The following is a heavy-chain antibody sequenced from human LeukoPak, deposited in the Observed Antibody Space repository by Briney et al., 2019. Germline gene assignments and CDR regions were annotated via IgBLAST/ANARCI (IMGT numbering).Heavy chain of an antibody. CDR3: ARDGCSSTSCYGRGWFDP. D-gene: IGHD2-2*01. V-gene: IGHV4-30-4*01. CDR1: GGSISSGDYY. J-gene: IGHJ5*02. Sequence: SETQSLTCTVSGGSISSGDYYWSWTRQPPGKGLQWIGYIYYSRSTHYNPTLKSRVTISVDTSKKQFSLKLSSVTAADTAVYYWARDGCSSTSCYGRGWFDPWGQGTLVTVSS. CDR2: IYYSRST.